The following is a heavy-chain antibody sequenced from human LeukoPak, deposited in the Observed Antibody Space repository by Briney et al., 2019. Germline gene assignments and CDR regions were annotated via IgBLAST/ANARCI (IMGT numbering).Heavy chain of an antibody. Sequence: PGGSLRLSCAASGFTFSSYAMHWVRQAPGKGLEWVAVISYDGSNKYYADSVKGRFTISRDNSKNTLYLQMISLRAEDTAVYYCARGFDLDWLLDYYFDYWGQGTLVTVSS. CDR1: GFTFSSYA. V-gene: IGHV3-30-3*01. J-gene: IGHJ4*02. CDR3: ARGFDLDWLLDYYFDY. CDR2: ISYDGSNK. D-gene: IGHD3-9*01.